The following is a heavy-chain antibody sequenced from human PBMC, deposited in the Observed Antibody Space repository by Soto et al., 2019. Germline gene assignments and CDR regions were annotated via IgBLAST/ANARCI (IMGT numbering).Heavy chain of an antibody. J-gene: IGHJ5*02. CDR3: ARAGPPYYDILTGYPGYNWFDP. V-gene: IGHV3-48*03. CDR1: GFTFSSYE. Sequence: VGSLRLSCAASGFTFSSYEMNWVRQAPGKGLEWVSYISSSGSTIYYADSVKGRFTISRDNAKSSLYLQMNSLRAEDTAVYYCARAGPPYYDILTGYPGYNWFDPWGQGTLVTVSS. CDR2: ISSSGSTI. D-gene: IGHD3-9*01.